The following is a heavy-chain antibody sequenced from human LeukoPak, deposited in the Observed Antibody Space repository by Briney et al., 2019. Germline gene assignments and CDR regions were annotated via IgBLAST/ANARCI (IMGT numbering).Heavy chain of an antibody. CDR1: GGSISSSSYY. CDR3: ARRKGSGSYWVDY. V-gene: IGHV4-39*01. J-gene: IGHJ4*02. Sequence: SETLSLTCTVSGGSISSSSYYWGWIRQPPGKGLEWIGSIYYSGSTYYNPSLKSRVTISVDTSKNQFSQKLSSVTAADTAVYYCARRKGSGSYWVDYWGQGTLVTVSS. D-gene: IGHD3-10*01. CDR2: IYYSGST.